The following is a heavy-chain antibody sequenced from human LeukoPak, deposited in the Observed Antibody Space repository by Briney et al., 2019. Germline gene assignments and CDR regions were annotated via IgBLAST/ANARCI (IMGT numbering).Heavy chain of an antibody. D-gene: IGHD5-12*01. CDR2: INPNSGGT. J-gene: IGHJ4*02. CDR1: GYTFTGYY. V-gene: IGHV1-2*02. CDR3: ARVLDIVATTELDY. Sequence: ASVKVSCKASGYTFTGYYMHWVRRAPGQGLEWMGWINPNSGGTNYAQKFQGRVTMTRDTSISTAYMELSRLRSDDTAVYYCARVLDIVATTELDYWGQGTLVTVSS.